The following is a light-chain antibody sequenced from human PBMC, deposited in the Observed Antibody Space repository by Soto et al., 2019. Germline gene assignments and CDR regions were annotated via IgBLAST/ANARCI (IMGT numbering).Light chain of an antibody. J-gene: IGKJ5*01. CDR1: QSVSSN. CDR2: GAS. Sequence: EIGLTQSPGTLSFSTGERATLSFRASQSVSSNLAWYQQKPGQAPRLLISGASSRATGIPDRFTGSGSETSFTLTISRLEPEDFALYYCQHYQSGHPITFGQGTRLEIK. CDR3: QHYQSGHPIT. V-gene: IGKV3-20*01.